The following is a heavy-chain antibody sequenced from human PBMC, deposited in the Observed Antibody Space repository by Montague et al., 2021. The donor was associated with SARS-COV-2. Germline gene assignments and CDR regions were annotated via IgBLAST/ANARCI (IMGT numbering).Heavy chain of an antibody. Sequence: SETLSLTCTVSGGSISSSSYYWGWSRQLPGKGLEWIGSIYYSGXTXYXXXXKXRVTMSVDTSKNQFSLKLSFVTAADTAVYYCAGHVIREGNVVVVALNWFDPWGQGTLVTVSS. CDR3: AGHVIREGNVVVVALNWFDP. CDR2: IYYSGXT. V-gene: IGHV4-39*01. J-gene: IGHJ5*02. D-gene: IGHD2-15*01. CDR1: GGSISSSSYY.